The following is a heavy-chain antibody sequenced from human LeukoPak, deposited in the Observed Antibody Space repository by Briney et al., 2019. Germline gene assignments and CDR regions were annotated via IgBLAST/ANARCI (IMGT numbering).Heavy chain of an antibody. D-gene: IGHD5-24*01. CDR1: GFTFSSYS. J-gene: IGHJ4*02. CDR3: ARGSHRDGYDSDY. Sequence: GGSLRLSCAASGFTFSSYSMNWVRQAPGKGLEWVSSISSSSSYIYYADSVKGRFTISRDNAKNSLYLQMNSLRAEDTAVYYCARGSHRDGYDSDYWGQGTLVTVSS. V-gene: IGHV3-21*01. CDR2: ISSSSSYI.